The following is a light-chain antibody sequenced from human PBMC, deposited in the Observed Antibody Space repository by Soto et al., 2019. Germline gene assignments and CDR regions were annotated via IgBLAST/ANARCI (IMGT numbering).Light chain of an antibody. V-gene: IGKV3-15*01. CDR3: QQYIGLPRT. CDR2: GAS. Sequence: EIVMTQSPATLSVSPGERATLSCRASQSVSSNLAWYQQKPGQAPSLLIYGASTRATGTPARFSGSGSGTEFTLTISSLQSEDFAVYYCQQYIGLPRTFGQGTKVDIK. J-gene: IGKJ1*01. CDR1: QSVSSN.